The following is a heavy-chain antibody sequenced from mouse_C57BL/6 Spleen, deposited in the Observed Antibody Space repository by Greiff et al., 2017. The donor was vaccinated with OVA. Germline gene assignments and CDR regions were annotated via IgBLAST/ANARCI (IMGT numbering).Heavy chain of an antibody. V-gene: IGHV2-5*01. D-gene: IGHD2-3*01. CDR2: IWRGGST. CDR3: AKGDGPYYYAMDY. J-gene: IGHJ4*01. Sequence: VKLMESGPGLVQPSQSLSITCTVSGFSLTSYGVHWVRQSPGKGLEWLGVIWRGGSTDYNAAFMSRLSITKDNSKSQVFFKMNSLQADDTAIYYCAKGDGPYYYAMDYWGQGTSVTVSS. CDR1: GFSLTSYG.